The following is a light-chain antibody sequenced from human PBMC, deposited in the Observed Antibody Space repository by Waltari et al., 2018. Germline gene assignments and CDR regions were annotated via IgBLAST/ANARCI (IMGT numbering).Light chain of an antibody. CDR2: EVS. CDR3: SSFAGRWI. Sequence: QSALTQPPSASGSPGQSVTISCPGSGSDFPDYDFVSWYQQHPGKAPKVILYEVSKRSSGVPDRFSGSKSGNTASLTVSGLQAEDEADYYCSSFAGRWIFGGGTKLTVL. CDR1: GSDFPDYDF. J-gene: IGLJ2*01. V-gene: IGLV2-8*01.